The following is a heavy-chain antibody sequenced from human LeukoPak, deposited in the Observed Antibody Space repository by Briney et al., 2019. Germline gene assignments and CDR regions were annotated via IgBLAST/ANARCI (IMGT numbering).Heavy chain of an antibody. CDR1: GFTFSSYS. Sequence: GGSLRLSCAASGFTFSSYSMNWVRQAPGKGLECVSFISSSSSYIYYADPVKGRFTISRDNAKNSLYLQMNSLRAEDTAVYYCARGSPVLGPGWGQGTLVTVSS. J-gene: IGHJ4*02. V-gene: IGHV3-21*01. CDR3: ARGSPVLGPG. D-gene: IGHD2-15*01. CDR2: ISSSSSYI.